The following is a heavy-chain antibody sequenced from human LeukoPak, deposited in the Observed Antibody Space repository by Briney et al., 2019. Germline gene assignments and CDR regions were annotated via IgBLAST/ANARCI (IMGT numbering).Heavy chain of an antibody. Sequence: PGRSLRLSCAASGFTFSSYAMHWVRQAPGKGPEWVAVISYDGSNEYYADSVKGRFTISRDNSKNTLYLQMNSLRAEDTAVYYCARVRTPDSSGYYYVSSHYYYYGMDVWGQGTTVTVSS. CDR1: GFTFSSYA. CDR3: ARVRTPDSSGYYYVSSHYYYYGMDV. J-gene: IGHJ6*02. D-gene: IGHD3-22*01. CDR2: ISYDGSNE. V-gene: IGHV3-30-3*01.